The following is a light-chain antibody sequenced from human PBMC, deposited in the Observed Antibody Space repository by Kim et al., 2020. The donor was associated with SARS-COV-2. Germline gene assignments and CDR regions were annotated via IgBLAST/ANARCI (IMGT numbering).Light chain of an antibody. CDR3: QQYSSSPAT. CDR2: GDS. V-gene: IGKV3-20*01. J-gene: IGKJ1*01. Sequence: TPREKATLTCRASQSVSSNYLAWYQQKPGQAPRLLIYGDSSRATGIPDRFSGSGSGTDFTLTITRLEPEDFAVYYCQQYSSSPATFGQGTKVDIK. CDR1: QSVSSNY.